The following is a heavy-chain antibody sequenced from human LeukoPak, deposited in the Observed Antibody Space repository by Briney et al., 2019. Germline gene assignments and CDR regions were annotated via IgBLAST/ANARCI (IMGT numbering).Heavy chain of an antibody. CDR3: ARDRVGQQLVGRNYYYYYMDV. D-gene: IGHD6-13*01. CDR1: GGSISSYY. J-gene: IGHJ6*03. CDR2: IYYSENT. V-gene: IGHV4-59*01. Sequence: KPSETLSLTCTVSGGSISSYYWSWIRQPPGKGLEWIGYIYYSENTNYNPSLKSRVTISVDTSKNQFSLKLSSVTAADTAVYYCARDRVGQQLVGRNYYYYYMDVWGKGTTVTISS.